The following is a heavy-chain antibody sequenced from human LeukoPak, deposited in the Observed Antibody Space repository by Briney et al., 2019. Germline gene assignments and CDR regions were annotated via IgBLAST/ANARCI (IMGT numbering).Heavy chain of an antibody. CDR2: ITGSGGRT. CDR3: AKDPNGDYIGTFDI. V-gene: IGHV3-23*01. CDR1: QFKFNNYG. J-gene: IGHJ3*02. Sequence: GGSLRLSCATSQFKFNNYGMTWVRQGPGKGLEWVSSITGSGGRTQYADSVQGRFTISRDNSKNTLYLQMNSLRVEDTAVYYCAKDPNGDYIGTFDIWGQGTMVTVSS. D-gene: IGHD4-17*01.